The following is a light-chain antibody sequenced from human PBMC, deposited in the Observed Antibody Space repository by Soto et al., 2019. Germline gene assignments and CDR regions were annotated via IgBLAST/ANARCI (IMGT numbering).Light chain of an antibody. J-gene: IGLJ1*01. CDR3: SSYTTTNTYG. CDR1: NSDVGGYDY. V-gene: IGLV2-14*01. CDR2: EVT. Sequence: QSALAQPASVSGSPGQSITISCTGTNSDVGGYDYVSWYQQHPDKAPKFMIYEVTNRPSGVSHRFSGSKSGNTASLTISGLQAEDEADYYCSSYTTTNTYGFGTGTKV.